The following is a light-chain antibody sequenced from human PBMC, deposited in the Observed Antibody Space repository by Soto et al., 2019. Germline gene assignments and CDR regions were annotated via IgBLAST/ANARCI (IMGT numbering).Light chain of an antibody. V-gene: IGKV4-1*01. Sequence: DIVMTQSPDSLAVSLGERATINCRSSQSVLYSVNNKNYLAWYQQKPGQPPKLLIYWASTRESGVPDRFSGRRSWTEFPPPLRSLEGEEVALYYRQALFKEPPWTFRPGTHVENK. CDR2: WAS. J-gene: IGKJ1*01. CDR3: QALFKEPPWT. CDR1: QSVLYSVNNKNY.